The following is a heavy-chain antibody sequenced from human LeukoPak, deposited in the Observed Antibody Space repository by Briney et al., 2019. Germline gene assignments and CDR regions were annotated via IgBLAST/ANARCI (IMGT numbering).Heavy chain of an antibody. CDR2: ISSSGSTI. Sequence: GGSLRLSCAASGFTFSDYYMSWIRQAPGKGLEWVSYISSSGSTIYYADSVKGRFTISRDNAKNSLYLQMNSLRAEDTAVYYRASGSPRRIVATIPDDYWGQGTLVTVSS. J-gene: IGHJ4*02. CDR3: ASGSPRRIVATIPDDY. CDR1: GFTFSDYY. D-gene: IGHD5-12*01. V-gene: IGHV3-11*01.